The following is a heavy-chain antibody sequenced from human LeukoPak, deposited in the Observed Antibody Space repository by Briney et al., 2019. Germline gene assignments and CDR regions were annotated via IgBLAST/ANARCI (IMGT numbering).Heavy chain of an antibody. CDR1: GGTFSNYA. J-gene: IGHJ4*02. D-gene: IGHD3-10*01. V-gene: IGHV1-69*05. CDR3: ARGALVVRGAYPLDY. Sequence: ASVKVSCKASGGTFSNYAINWVRQAPGQGLEWMGGIIPIFGTTNYAQKLQGRVTMTTDTSTSTAYMELRSLRSDDTAVYYCARGALVVRGAYPLDYWGQGTLVTVSS. CDR2: IIPIFGTT.